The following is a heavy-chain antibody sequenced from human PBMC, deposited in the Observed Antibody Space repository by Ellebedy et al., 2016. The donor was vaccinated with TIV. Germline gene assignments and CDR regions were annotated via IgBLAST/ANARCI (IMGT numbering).Heavy chain of an antibody. J-gene: IGHJ6*02. Sequence: GGSLRLSCIASGFSFSSYVMHWVRQAPGKGLQWVADISVNGTKTHYIDSVKGRFTSSRDNPTKTLYLQMHSLTVEDTGVYFCAKHRSGWDSDYYASFDVWGQGTTVTVSS. D-gene: IGHD3-10*01. CDR1: GFSFSSYV. CDR3: AKHRSGWDSDYYASFDV. V-gene: IGHV3-30*18. CDR2: ISVNGTKT.